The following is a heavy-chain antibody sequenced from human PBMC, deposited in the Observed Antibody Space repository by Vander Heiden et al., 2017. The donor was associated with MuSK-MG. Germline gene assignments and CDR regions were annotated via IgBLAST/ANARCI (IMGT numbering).Heavy chain of an antibody. Sequence: EVQLLESGGGLVQPGGSLRLSCAVSAFTFSSYAMSWVRQAPGKGLEWVSDINNSGGSTHDAVSVRGRFTISRDNSKNTLYLQMNSLRAEDTAVYYCAKDGYNSGYYVPPFNWFDPWGQGTLVTVSS. CDR3: AKDGYNSGYYVPPFNWFDP. CDR1: AFTFSSYA. J-gene: IGHJ5*02. V-gene: IGHV3-23*01. CDR2: INNSGGST. D-gene: IGHD5-12*01.